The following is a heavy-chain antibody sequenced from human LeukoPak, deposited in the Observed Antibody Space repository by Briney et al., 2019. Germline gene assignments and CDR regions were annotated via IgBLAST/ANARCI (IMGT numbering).Heavy chain of an antibody. Sequence: PSETLSLTCTLSGGSPSGSYWCWIRQPPGKGLEWIGYIYTSVSTNYNPPLTSRATMSIDTTKNQFPLKLSCPAAADQAFSYFTRRRGRFDCWGQGTLVTVSS. CDR1: GGSPSGSY. V-gene: IGHV4-4*09. D-gene: IGHD2-15*01. CDR2: IYTSVST. J-gene: IGHJ4*02. CDR3: TRRRGRFDC.